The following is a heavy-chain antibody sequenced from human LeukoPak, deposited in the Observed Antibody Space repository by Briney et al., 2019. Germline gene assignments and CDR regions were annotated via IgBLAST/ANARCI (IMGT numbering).Heavy chain of an antibody. D-gene: IGHD6-13*01. CDR2: IYYSGST. Sequence: TSETLSLTCTVSGGSISSSNYYWGWIRQPPGKGLEWIGSIYYSGSTYYNPSLKSRVTISVDTSKNQFSLKLSSVTAADTAVYYCARHRSSWLTDAFDIWGQGTMVTVSS. J-gene: IGHJ3*02. V-gene: IGHV4-39*01. CDR1: GGSISSSNYY. CDR3: ARHRSSWLTDAFDI.